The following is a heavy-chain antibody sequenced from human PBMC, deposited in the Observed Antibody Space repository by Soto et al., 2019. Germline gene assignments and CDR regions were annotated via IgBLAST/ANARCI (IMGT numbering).Heavy chain of an antibody. CDR2: IYYSGST. V-gene: IGHV4-59*08. CDR3: ARRIQLWDIDYFDY. CDR1: GGSISSYY. Sequence: SETLSLTCTVSGGSISSYYWSWVRQPPGKGLEWIGYIYYSGSTNYNPSLKSRVTISVDTSKNQFSLKLSSVTAADTAVYYCARRIQLWDIDYFDYWGQGTQVTVS. J-gene: IGHJ4*02. D-gene: IGHD5-18*01.